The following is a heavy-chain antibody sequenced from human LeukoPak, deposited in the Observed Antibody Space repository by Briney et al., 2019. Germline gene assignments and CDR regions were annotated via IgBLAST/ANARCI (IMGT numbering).Heavy chain of an antibody. CDR3: ARAGDHNYGDYGVDY. J-gene: IGHJ4*02. Sequence: SETLSLTCAVYGGSFSGYYWSWIRQPPGKRLEWIGEINHSGSTNYNPSLKSRVTISVDTSKNQFSLKLSSVTAADTAVYYCARAGDHNYGDYGVDYWGQGTLVTVSS. CDR2: INHSGST. CDR1: GGSFSGYY. V-gene: IGHV4-34*01. D-gene: IGHD4-17*01.